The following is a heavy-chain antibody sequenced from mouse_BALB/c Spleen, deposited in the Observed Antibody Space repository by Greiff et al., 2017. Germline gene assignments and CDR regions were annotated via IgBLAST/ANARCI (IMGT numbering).Heavy chain of an antibody. CDR1: GYAFTNYL. V-gene: IGHV1-54*01. CDR3: ARGEYLDDY. CDR2: INPGSGGT. D-gene: IGHD5-2*01. J-gene: IGHJ2*01. Sequence: QVQLQQSGAELVRPGTSVKVSCKASGYAFTNYLIEWVKQRPGQGLEWIGVINPGSGGTNYNEKFKGKATLTADKSSSTAYMQLSSLTSDDSAVYFCARGEYLDDYWGQGTTLTVSS.